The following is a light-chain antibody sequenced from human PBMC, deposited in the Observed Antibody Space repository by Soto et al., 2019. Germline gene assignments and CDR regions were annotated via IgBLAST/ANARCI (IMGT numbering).Light chain of an antibody. J-gene: IGKJ3*01. Sequence: SQMTQSPSSLSDSVGDRVTITCQAIHDISNYLNWYQQKPGKAPKLLIYDASNLETGVPSRFSGSGSGTDFTFTISSLQPEDIATYYCQQYDNLPVFGPRTNVAIK. CDR3: QQYDNLPV. CDR1: HDISNY. V-gene: IGKV1-33*01. CDR2: DAS.